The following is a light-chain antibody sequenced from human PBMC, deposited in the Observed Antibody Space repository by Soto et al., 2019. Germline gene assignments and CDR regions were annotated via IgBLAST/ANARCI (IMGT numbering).Light chain of an antibody. V-gene: IGKV3-20*01. CDR1: QNIRSSY. CDR3: QQYNNWPQT. J-gene: IGKJ1*01. Sequence: EVVLTQSPVTLSLSPGERATLSCRASQNIRSSYLAWYQQKPGQAPRLLFYGASSRVTGTPGRLSASGSGADFTLTISGLQSEDFAVYYCQQYNNWPQTFGQGTKVDI. CDR2: GAS.